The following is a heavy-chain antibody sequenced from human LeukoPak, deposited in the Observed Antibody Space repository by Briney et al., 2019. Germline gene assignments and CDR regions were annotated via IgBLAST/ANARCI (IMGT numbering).Heavy chain of an antibody. J-gene: IGHJ5*02. Sequence: ASVTVSCKTSGYSFTDYYMHWVRQAPGQGLEWMGWINPNSGGTSSAQKFQGRVTMTRDTSITTVYMEVSWLTSDDTAIYYCARADRLHGGPYLIGPWGQGTLVTVSS. CDR3: ARADRLHGGPYLIGP. D-gene: IGHD2-21*01. V-gene: IGHV1-2*02. CDR1: GYSFTDYY. CDR2: INPNSGGT.